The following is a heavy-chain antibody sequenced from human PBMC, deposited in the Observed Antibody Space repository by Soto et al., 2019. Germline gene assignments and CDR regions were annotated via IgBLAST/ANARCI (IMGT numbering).Heavy chain of an antibody. V-gene: IGHV1-69*01. Sequence: QVQLVQSGAEVKKPGSSGKVSCKTSGVSFNNNGIGWVGQAPGHGLEWMGGVSPPFRTSNYARKFQGRISITADASTGTVNMELSSLTSEDTAQYYCARVLYYGSGSYSPYGMDVWGQGTTVTVSS. CDR2: VSPPFRTS. D-gene: IGHD3-10*01. CDR1: GVSFNNNG. CDR3: ARVLYYGSGSYSPYGMDV. J-gene: IGHJ6*02.